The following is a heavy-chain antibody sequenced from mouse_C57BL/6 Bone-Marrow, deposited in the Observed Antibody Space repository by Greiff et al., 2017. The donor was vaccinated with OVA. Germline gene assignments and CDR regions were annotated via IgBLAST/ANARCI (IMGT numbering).Heavy chain of an antibody. CDR2: IHPNSGST. V-gene: IGHV1-64*01. Sequence: QVQLQQPGAELVKPGASVKLSCKASGYTFTSYWMHWVKQRPGQGLEWIGMIHPNSGSTNYNEKFKSKATLTVDKSSSTAYMQLSSLTAEDSAVYYCANDGYYFLFAYWGQGTLVTVSA. J-gene: IGHJ3*01. CDR1: GYTFTSYW. D-gene: IGHD2-3*01. CDR3: ANDGYYFLFAY.